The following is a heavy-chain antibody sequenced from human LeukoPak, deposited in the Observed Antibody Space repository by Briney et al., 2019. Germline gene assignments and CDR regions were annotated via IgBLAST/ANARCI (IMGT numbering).Heavy chain of an antibody. V-gene: IGHV4-34*01. CDR3: ARGGRITLFGVVIMRAFDI. D-gene: IGHD3-3*01. J-gene: IGHJ3*02. Sequence: SETLSLTCVVYGGSFSGYYWTWIRQPPGKGLEWIGEINDSGSSNYNPSLKSRITMSVDTSENQISLKLSSVTAADTAVYYCARGGRITLFGVVIMRAFDIWGQGTMVTVSS. CDR1: GGSFSGYY. CDR2: INDSGSS.